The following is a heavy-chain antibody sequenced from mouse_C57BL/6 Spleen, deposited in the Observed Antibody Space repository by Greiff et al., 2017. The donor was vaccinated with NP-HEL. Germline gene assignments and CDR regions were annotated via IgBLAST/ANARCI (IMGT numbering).Heavy chain of an antibody. D-gene: IGHD1-1*01. J-gene: IGHJ2*01. V-gene: IGHV1-50*01. CDR2: IDPSDSYT. Sequence: VQLQQPGAELVKPGASVKLSCKASGYTFTSYWMQWVKQRPGQGLEWIGEIDPSDSYTNYNQKFKGKATLTVDTSSSTAYMQLSSLTSEDSAVYYCARKDPFTTVVAHWGQGTTLTVSS. CDR1: GYTFTSYW. CDR3: ARKDPFTTVVAH.